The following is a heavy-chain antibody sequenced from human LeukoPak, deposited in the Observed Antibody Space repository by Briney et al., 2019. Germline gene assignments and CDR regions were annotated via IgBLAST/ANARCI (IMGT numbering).Heavy chain of an antibody. CDR3: ARRGNYYDFWRSENNAFDI. J-gene: IGHJ3*02. CDR2: IHPDGETT. V-gene: IGHV1-46*01. CDR1: GYAITSHF. D-gene: IGHD3-3*01. Sequence: GASVKVSCKTSGYAITSHFMHWVRQAPGQGLEWVGTIHPDGETTTYGQKFQGRVTMTCDTSTSTVYMDLSSLKASDTAMYYCARRGNYYDFWRSENNAFDIWGQGTMVTVSS.